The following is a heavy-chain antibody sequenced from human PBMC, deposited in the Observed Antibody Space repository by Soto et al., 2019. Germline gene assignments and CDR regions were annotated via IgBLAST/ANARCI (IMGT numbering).Heavy chain of an antibody. CDR3: ARDSRLPTYYFDY. CDR2: IYYSGST. V-gene: IGHV4-61*01. J-gene: IGHJ4*02. Sequence: SETLSLTCTVSGGSVSSGSYYWSWIRQPPGKGLEWIGYIYYSGSTNYNPSLKSRVTISVDTSKNQFSLKLSSVTAADTAVYYCARDSRLPTYYFDYWGQGTLVTVSS. CDR1: GGSVSSGSYY. D-gene: IGHD2-15*01.